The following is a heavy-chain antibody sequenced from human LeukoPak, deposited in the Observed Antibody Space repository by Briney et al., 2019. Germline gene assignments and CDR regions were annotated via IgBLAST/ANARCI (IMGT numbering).Heavy chain of an antibody. V-gene: IGHV3-74*01. CDR3: ARVHRYDFWSGYYTGFGAFDI. D-gene: IGHD3-3*01. CDR2: INTDGSST. J-gene: IGHJ3*02. CDR1: GFTFSSYS. Sequence: GGSLRLSCAASGFTFSSYSMSWVRQAPGKGLEWVSRINTDGSSTSYADSVKGRFTISRDNAKNTLYLQMNSLRAEDTAVYYCARVHRYDFWSGYYTGFGAFDIWGQGTMVTVSS.